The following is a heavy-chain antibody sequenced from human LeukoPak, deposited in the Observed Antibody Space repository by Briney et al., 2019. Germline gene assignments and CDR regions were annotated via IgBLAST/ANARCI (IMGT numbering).Heavy chain of an antibody. CDR3: AKDGYVSWAYQLSHFDY. D-gene: IGHD2-2*03. Sequence: GGSLRLSCAASAFTFSSYTMSWVHQAPGKGLEWVSAISNSGGSTYYADSVKGRFTISRDNSKNTVYLQMNSLRAEDTAVYYCAKDGYVSWAYQLSHFDYWGQGTLVTVSS. V-gene: IGHV3-23*01. J-gene: IGHJ4*02. CDR2: ISNSGGST. CDR1: AFTFSSYT.